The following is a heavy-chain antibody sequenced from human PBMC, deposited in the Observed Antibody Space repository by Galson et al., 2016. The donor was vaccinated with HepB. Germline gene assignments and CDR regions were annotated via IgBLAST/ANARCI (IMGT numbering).Heavy chain of an antibody. Sequence: TLSLTCNVSSGSLTRCTYFWSWIRQHPGKGLEWVGYTYYSGSAHYNPSLKTRLTISLDTSKKQFFLRLTSVTTADTAVYYCARICYAPSGRYIDTWGQGTLVTVSS. CDR3: ARICYAPSGRYIDT. CDR1: SGSLTRCTYF. CDR2: TYYSGSA. V-gene: IGHV4-31*03. D-gene: IGHD3-16*01. J-gene: IGHJ4*02.